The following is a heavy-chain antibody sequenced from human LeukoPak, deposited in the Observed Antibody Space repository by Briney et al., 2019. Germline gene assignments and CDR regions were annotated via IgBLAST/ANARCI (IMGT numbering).Heavy chain of an antibody. V-gene: IGHV3-53*01. CDR3: AIAARVYYYGMDV. CDR1: GFTVSSNY. Sequence: GGSLRLSCAASGFTVSSNYMSWVRQAPGKGLEWVSVIYSGGSTYYADSVKGRFTISRDNSKNTLYLQMNSLRAEDTAVYYCAIAARVYYYGMDVWGQGTTVTVSS. J-gene: IGHJ6*02. CDR2: IYSGGST.